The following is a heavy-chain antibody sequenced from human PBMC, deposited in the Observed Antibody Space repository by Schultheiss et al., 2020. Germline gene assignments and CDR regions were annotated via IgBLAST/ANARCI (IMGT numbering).Heavy chain of an antibody. CDR2: ISYDGSNK. D-gene: IGHD1-26*01. J-gene: IGHJ6*02. CDR1: GFTFSSYG. CDR3: AKSLGSSGGLGMDV. Sequence: GGSLRLSCAASGFTFSSYGMHWVRQAPGKGLEWVAVISYDGSNKYYADSVKGRFTIPRDNSKNTLYLQMNSLRAEDTAVYYCAKSLGSSGGLGMDVWGQGTTVTVSS. V-gene: IGHV3-30*18.